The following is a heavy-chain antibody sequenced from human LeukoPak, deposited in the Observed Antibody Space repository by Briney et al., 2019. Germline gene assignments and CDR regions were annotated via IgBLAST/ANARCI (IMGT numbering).Heavy chain of an antibody. CDR3: ARAEWSNWYFDL. CDR2: IKQDGSEK. V-gene: IGHV3-7*03. D-gene: IGHD3-3*01. J-gene: IGHJ2*01. CDR1: GFTFSTYW. Sequence: GGYLRLSCAASGFTFSTYWMNWVRQAPGKGLEWVANIKQDGSEKYYVDSVKGRFTLSRDSAKNPLYLQMNSLRAEDTAVYYCARAEWSNWYFDLWGRGTLVTVSS.